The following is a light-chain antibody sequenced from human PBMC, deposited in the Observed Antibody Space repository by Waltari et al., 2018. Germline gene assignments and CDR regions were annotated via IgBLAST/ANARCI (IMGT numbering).Light chain of an antibody. J-gene: IGLJ1*01. CDR1: NPNIGEGQD. Sequence: QSVLTQPPSVSGAPGQRVTISCPGNNPNIGEGQDVHWSQHLPGTAPKPLISGNRKRPSGVPDRFSGSKSGTSASLAITGLQADDEADYYCQSFDRSLTGGYVFGPGTRVTVL. CDR3: QSFDRSLTGGYV. CDR2: GNR. V-gene: IGLV1-40*01.